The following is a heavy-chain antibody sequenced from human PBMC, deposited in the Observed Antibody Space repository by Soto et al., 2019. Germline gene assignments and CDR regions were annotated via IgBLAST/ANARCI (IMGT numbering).Heavy chain of an antibody. CDR3: ARDGYSSGWFSPPNDY. CDR2: INAGNGNT. J-gene: IGHJ4*02. D-gene: IGHD6-19*01. V-gene: IGHV1-3*01. CDR1: GYTFTSYA. Sequence: ASVKVSCKASGYTFTSYAMHWVRQAPGQRLEWMGWINAGNGNTKYSQKYQGRVTITRETSASKAFIELSSLRSEDTAVFYCARDGYSSGWFSPPNDYWGQGTLVTVSS.